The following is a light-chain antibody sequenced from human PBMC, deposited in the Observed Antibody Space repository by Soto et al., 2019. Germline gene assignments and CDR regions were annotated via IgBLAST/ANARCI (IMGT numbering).Light chain of an antibody. CDR2: EVS. V-gene: IGLV2-8*01. CDR1: SSDVGGYNY. J-gene: IGLJ1*01. CDR3: SSYGGSNNYV. Sequence: QSALTQPPSESGSPGQSVTISCTGTSSDVGGYNYVSWYQQHPGKAPKLMIYEVSKRPSGVPDRFSGSKSGNTASLTVSGLQAEDEADYYCSSYGGSNNYVFGTGTKVTVL.